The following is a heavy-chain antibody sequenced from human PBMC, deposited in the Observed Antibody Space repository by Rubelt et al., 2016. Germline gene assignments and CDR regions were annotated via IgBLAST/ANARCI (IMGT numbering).Heavy chain of an antibody. V-gene: IGHV1-69*04. D-gene: IGHD6-13*01. Sequence: QVQLVQSGAEVQKPGSSVKVSCKPSGGTFSSYAISWVRQAPGQGLEWMGRIIPILGIANYAQKFQGRVTIIADESTSTSCMGRSSLRAEDTAGYYSARRQQLGPFDYWGQGTLVTVSS. CDR3: ARRQQLGPFDY. CDR2: IIPILGIA. CDR1: GGTFSSYA. J-gene: IGHJ4*02.